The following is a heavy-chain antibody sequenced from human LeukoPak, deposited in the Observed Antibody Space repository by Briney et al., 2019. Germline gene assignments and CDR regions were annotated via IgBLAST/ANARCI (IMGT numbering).Heavy chain of an antibody. CDR2: INPNSGGT. CDR3: ARDRSRYGSGKDYMDV. V-gene: IGHV1-2*02. J-gene: IGHJ6*03. Sequence: ASVKVSCKASGYTFTAYYIHWVRQAPGQGLEWMGWINPNSGGTNYAQKFQGRVTMTRDTSISTAYMEVSRLRSDDTAVYYCARDRSRYGSGKDYMDVWGKGTTVTVSS. CDR1: GYTFTAYY. D-gene: IGHD3-10*01.